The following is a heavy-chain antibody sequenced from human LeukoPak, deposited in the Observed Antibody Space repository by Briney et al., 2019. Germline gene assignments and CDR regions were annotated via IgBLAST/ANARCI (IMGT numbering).Heavy chain of an antibody. J-gene: IGHJ4*02. D-gene: IGHD3-10*01. CDR1: GFIFSDYS. CDR3: ARGFYGSGSYYFDY. V-gene: IGHV3-48*04. CDR2: ITSSSSTI. Sequence: GGSLRLSCAASGFIFSDYSMNWVRQAPGKGLEWVSYITSSSSTIKYADSVKGRFTISRDNAKNSLYLQMNSLRAEDTAVYYCARGFYGSGSYYFDYWGQGTLVTVSS.